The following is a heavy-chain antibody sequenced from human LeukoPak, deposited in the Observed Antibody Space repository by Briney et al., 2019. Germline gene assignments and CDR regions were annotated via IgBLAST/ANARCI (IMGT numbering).Heavy chain of an antibody. V-gene: IGHV3-13*01. CDR2: IGTAGDT. CDR3: ARGLTFGELNY. Sequence: GGSLRLSCAASGFTFSSYDMHWVRHATGKGLEWVSAIGTAGDTYYPGSVKGRFTISRENAKNSLYLQMNSLRAGDTAVYYCARGLTFGELNYWGQGTLVTVSS. D-gene: IGHD3-10*01. CDR1: GFTFSSYD. J-gene: IGHJ4*02.